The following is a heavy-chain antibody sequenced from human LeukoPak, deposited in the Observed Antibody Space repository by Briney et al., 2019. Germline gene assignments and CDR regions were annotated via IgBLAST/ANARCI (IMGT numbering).Heavy chain of an antibody. V-gene: IGHV3-49*04. CDR1: GFTFGDYA. Sequence: PGGSLRLSCTASGFTFGDYAMSWVRQAPGKGLEWVGFIRSKAHGGTTEYAASVKGRFTISRDDSKSIAYLQMNSLKTEDTAVYYCTIYSNYRYYYYYMDVWGIGTTVTVSS. CDR2: IRSKAHGGTT. CDR3: TIYSNYRYYYYYMDV. J-gene: IGHJ6*03. D-gene: IGHD4-11*01.